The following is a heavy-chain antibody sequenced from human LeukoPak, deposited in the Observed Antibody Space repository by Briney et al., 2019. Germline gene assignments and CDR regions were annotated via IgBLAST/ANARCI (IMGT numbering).Heavy chain of an antibody. CDR2: ISHSGTT. CDR1: GFTFSSYS. V-gene: IGHV4-34*01. CDR3: ARGLVWRFLLDSRRDSFDI. D-gene: IGHD3-16*01. J-gene: IGHJ3*02. Sequence: GSLRLSCAASGFTFSSYSMNWIRQSPGKGLEWIGEISHSGTTTYNPSLKSRVTISVDTSKNQFSLRLRSVTAADTAVYYCARGLVWRFLLDSRRDSFDIWGQGTTITVSS.